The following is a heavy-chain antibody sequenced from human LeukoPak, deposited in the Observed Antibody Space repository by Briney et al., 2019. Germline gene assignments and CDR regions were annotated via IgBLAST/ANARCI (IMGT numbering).Heavy chain of an antibody. D-gene: IGHD2-15*01. CDR1: GFTFSSYS. J-gene: IGHJ4*02. V-gene: IGHV3-21*01. CDR3: ARDRVVNEDIVVVVAAVDY. CDR2: ISSSSSYI. Sequence: PGGSLRLSCAASGFTFSSYSMNWVRQAPGKGLEWVSSISSSSSYIYYADSVKGRFTISRDNAKNSLYPQMNSLRAEDTAVYYCARDRVVNEDIVVVVAAVDYWGQGTLVTVSS.